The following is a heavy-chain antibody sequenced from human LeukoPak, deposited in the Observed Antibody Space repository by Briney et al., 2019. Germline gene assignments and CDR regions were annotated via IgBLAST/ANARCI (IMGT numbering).Heavy chain of an antibody. CDR3: TRQGPYCSSTSCHDFDY. CDR1: EFTFSGSA. V-gene: IGHV3-73*01. CDR2: IRSRANSYAT. J-gene: IGHJ4*02. D-gene: IGHD2-2*01. Sequence: GGSLRLSCAASEFTFSGSAMHWVRQASGKGLEWVGRIRSRANSYATAYAASVKGRFTISRDDSKNTAYLQMNSLKTEDTAVYYCTRQGPYCSSTSCHDFDYWGQGTLVTVSS.